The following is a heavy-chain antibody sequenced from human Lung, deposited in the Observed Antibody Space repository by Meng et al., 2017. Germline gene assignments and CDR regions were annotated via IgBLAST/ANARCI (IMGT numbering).Heavy chain of an antibody. Sequence: QVTLPQLVAGLLKPSETLSLACCVSGGSFSDYYWGWIRQPPGKGLEWIGEINHSGSTNYNPSLESRATISVDTSQNNLSLKLSSVTAADSAVYYCVRGPTTMAHDFDYWGQGTLVTVSS. V-gene: IGHV4-34*01. J-gene: IGHJ4*02. CDR1: GGSFSDYY. CDR2: INHSGST. CDR3: VRGPTTMAHDFDY. D-gene: IGHD4-11*01.